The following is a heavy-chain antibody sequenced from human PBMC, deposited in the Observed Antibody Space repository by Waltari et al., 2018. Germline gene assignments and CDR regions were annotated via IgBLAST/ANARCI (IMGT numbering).Heavy chain of an antibody. J-gene: IGHJ4*02. CDR1: GDSISLKSYY. CDR3: ARRPYDISTGGFDY. CDR2: FYYGGT. V-gene: IGHV4-39*02. D-gene: IGHD3-9*01. Sequence: QVQLQESGPGLVNPSETLSLSCTVAGDSISLKSYYWGWIRQPPGKGLEWIGSFYYGGTNYNPALKSRVTISADTAKNRFSLKLNSVTATETAVYYCARRPYDISTGGFDYWGQGILVTVSA.